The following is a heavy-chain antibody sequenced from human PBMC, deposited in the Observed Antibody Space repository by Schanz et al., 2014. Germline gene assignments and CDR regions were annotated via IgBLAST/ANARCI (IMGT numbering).Heavy chain of an antibody. CDR3: ARPRFDYGEVDY. CDR2: ISYDGRNK. Sequence: QVQLVESGGGLVKPGGSLRLSCAASGFAFSVYGMHWVRQAPGKGLEWVAVISYDGRNKYYADSVKGRFTISRDNSKNTLYLQMNSLRAEDTAVYYCARPRFDYGEVDYWGQGTLVTVSS. CDR1: GFAFSVYG. D-gene: IGHD4-17*01. J-gene: IGHJ4*02. V-gene: IGHV3-30*19.